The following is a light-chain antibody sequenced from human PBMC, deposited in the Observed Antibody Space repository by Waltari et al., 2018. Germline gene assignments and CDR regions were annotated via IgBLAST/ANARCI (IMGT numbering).Light chain of an antibody. J-gene: IGKJ1*01. V-gene: IGKV3-15*01. CDR3: QQYEIWPRT. Sequence: DTVMTQSPATLSVSPGERATLSCRASQSVGSNLAWYQQKPGQAPRLLIYGASTRATGIPARFSGSGSGTEFTLTITSLQSEDFAVYYCQQYEIWPRTFGQGNKVEIK. CDR2: GAS. CDR1: QSVGSN.